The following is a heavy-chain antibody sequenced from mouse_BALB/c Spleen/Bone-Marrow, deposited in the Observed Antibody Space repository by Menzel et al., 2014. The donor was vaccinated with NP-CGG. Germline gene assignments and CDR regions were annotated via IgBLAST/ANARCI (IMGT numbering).Heavy chain of an antibody. CDR2: ISNGSSTF. J-gene: IGHJ4*01. CDR3: ARKGAMITHYYAMDY. CDR1: GFTFSSFG. V-gene: IGHV5-17*02. Sequence: EVQLVESGGGLVQPGGSRKLSCAASGFTFSSFGMHWVRQAPEKGLEWVAYISNGSSTFYYADTVKGRFTISRDNPKNTLFLQMTSLRSEDTAMYYCARKGAMITHYYAMDYWGQGTSVTVSS. D-gene: IGHD2-4*01.